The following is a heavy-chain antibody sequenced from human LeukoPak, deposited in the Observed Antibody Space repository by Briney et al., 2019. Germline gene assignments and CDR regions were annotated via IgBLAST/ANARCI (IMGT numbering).Heavy chain of an antibody. D-gene: IGHD2-2*01. CDR1: GYTFTSYD. CDR3: ARGRIVVVPAASGYYYYMDV. J-gene: IGHJ6*03. CDR2: MNPNSGNT. Sequence: ASVTVSCKASGYTFTSYDINWVRQATGQGLEWMGWMNPNSGNTGYAQKFQGRVTITRNTSISTAYMELSSLRSEDTAVYYCARGRIVVVPAASGYYYYMDVWGKGTTVTVSS. V-gene: IGHV1-8*03.